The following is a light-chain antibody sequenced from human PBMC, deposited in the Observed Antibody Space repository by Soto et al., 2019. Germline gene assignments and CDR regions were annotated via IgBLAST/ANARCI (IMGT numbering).Light chain of an antibody. J-gene: IGLJ7*01. V-gene: IGLV2-23*01. CDR3: CSYAGSSTSAV. CDR1: SSDVGSYNL. Sequence: QPVLTQPASVSGSPGQSITISCTGTSSDVGSYNLVSWYQQHPGKAPKLMIYEGSTRPSGVSNRFSGSKSGNTASLTISGLQAEDEADYYCCSYAGSSTSAVFGGGTQLTVL. CDR2: EGS.